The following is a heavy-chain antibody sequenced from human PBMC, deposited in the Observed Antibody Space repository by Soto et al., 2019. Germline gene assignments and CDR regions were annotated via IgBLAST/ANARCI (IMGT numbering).Heavy chain of an antibody. V-gene: IGHV4-39*01. Sequence: QLQLQESGPGLVKPSETLSLTCTVSGGSISSSSYYWGWIRQPPGKGLEWIGSIYYSGSTYYNPSLKSRVTISVDTSKNQFSLKLSSVTAADTAVYYCARHLIYHLSLARSGERNWFDPWGQGTLVTVSS. D-gene: IGHD6-19*01. J-gene: IGHJ5*02. CDR3: ARHLIYHLSLARSGERNWFDP. CDR2: IYYSGST. CDR1: GGSISSSSYY.